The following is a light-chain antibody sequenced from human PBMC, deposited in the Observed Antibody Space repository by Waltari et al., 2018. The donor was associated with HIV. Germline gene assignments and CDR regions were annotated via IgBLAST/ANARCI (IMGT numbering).Light chain of an antibody. Sequence: EIVLTQSPGTLPLSPGERATLSCRTSQSISSSYLAWYQQKPGQAPRLLIYAASSRATGIPDRFSGNASGTDFTLTISRLEPEDFAVYYCQQYGSSPDSFGQGTKLEIK. J-gene: IGKJ2*03. CDR3: QQYGSSPDS. V-gene: IGKV3-20*01. CDR1: QSISSSY. CDR2: AAS.